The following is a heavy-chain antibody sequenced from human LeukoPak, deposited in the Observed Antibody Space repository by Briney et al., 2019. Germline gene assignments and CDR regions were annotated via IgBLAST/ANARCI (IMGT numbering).Heavy chain of an antibody. D-gene: IGHD6-19*01. CDR2: ISGSGVST. CDR1: GFTFDSHA. Sequence: EGSLRLSCAASGFTFDSHAIGWVRQAPGKGLEWVSAISGSGVSTYYADSVKGRFTISRDNSKNTLYLQMDSLRAEDTAVYYCAKSPVAASGVYYFDYWGQGTLVTVSS. J-gene: IGHJ4*02. CDR3: AKSPVAASGVYYFDY. V-gene: IGHV3-23*01.